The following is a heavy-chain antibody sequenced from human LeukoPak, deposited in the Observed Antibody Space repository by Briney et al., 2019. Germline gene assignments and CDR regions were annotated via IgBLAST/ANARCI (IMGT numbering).Heavy chain of an antibody. J-gene: IGHJ4*02. CDR1: GFSISSSA. D-gene: IGHD3-3*01. Sequence: GGSLRLSCAASGFSISSSAMNWVRQAPGKGLVWVSRINTDGSSTSYADSVKGRFTISRDNAKNTLYLQMNSLRAEDTAVYYCAGLTLPGERITIFGVEKVDYWGQGTLVTVSS. CDR2: INTDGSST. V-gene: IGHV3-74*01. CDR3: AGLTLPGERITIFGVEKVDY.